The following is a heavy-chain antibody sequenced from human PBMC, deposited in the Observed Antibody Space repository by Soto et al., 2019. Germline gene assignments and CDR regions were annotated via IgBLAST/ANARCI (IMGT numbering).Heavy chain of an antibody. Sequence: QLQLQESGPGLVKPSETLSLTCTVSGGSISSSSYYWGWIRQPPGKGLEWIGSIYYSGSTYYNPSLKSRVTISVDTSKNQFSLKLSSVTAADTAVYYCARLWNGRRVDYWGQGTLVTVSS. CDR2: IYYSGST. CDR1: GGSISSSSYY. J-gene: IGHJ4*02. D-gene: IGHD1-1*01. V-gene: IGHV4-39*01. CDR3: ARLWNGRRVDY.